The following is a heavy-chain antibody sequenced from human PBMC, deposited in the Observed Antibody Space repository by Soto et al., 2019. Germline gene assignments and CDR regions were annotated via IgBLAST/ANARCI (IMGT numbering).Heavy chain of an antibody. CDR2: INHSGST. J-gene: IGHJ6*02. CDR3: ARERVAARPPQISNYYYGMDV. CDR1: GGSFSGYY. V-gene: IGHV4-34*01. Sequence: SETLSLTCAVYGGSFSGYYWSWIRQPPGKGLEWIGEINHSGSTNYNPSLKSRVTISVDTSKNQFSLKLSPVTAADTAVYYCARERVAARPPQISNYYYGMDVWGQGTTVTV. D-gene: IGHD6-6*01.